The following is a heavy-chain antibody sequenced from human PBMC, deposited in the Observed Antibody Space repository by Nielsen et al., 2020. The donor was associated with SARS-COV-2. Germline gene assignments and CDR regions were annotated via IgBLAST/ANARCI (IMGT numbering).Heavy chain of an antibody. CDR3: TRDLHDY. CDR2: INAGGSQK. Sequence: GESLKISCAASGFTFGDYGMHWVRQAPGKGLEWVATINAGGSQKFHVDSVRGRFTISRDVTENSLYLQMNNLRAEDTAIYYCTRDLHDYWGQGTLVTVSS. J-gene: IGHJ4*02. CDR1: GFTFGDYG. V-gene: IGHV3-7*03.